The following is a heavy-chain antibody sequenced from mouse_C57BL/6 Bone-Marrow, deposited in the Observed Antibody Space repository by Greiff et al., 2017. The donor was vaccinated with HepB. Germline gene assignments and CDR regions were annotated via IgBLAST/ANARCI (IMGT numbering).Heavy chain of an antibody. D-gene: IGHD1-1*01. CDR3: ARQTEGGSSYELGY. J-gene: IGHJ2*01. Sequence: DVMLVESGGGLVQPGGSLKLSCAASGFTFSDYYMYWVRQTPEKRLEWVAYISNGGGSTYYPDTVKGRFTISRDNAKNTLYLQMSRLKSEDTAMYYCARQTEGGSSYELGYWGQGTTLTVSS. V-gene: IGHV5-12*01. CDR1: GFTFSDYY. CDR2: ISNGGGST.